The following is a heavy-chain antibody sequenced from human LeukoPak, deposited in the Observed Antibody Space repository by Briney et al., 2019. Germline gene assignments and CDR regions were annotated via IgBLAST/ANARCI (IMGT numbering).Heavy chain of an antibody. J-gene: IGHJ5*02. CDR3: ARGKSFDP. Sequence: SETLSLTCTVSGGSISSYYWSWIRQPPGKGLEWIGYIYYSGSTYYNPSLRSRVTISVDTSKNQFSLKLSSVTAADTAVYYCARGKSFDPWGQGTLVTVSS. V-gene: IGHV4-59*01. CDR2: IYYSGST. CDR1: GGSISSYY.